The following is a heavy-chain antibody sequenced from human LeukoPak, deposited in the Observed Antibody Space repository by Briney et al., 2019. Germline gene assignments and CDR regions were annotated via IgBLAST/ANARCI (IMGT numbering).Heavy chain of an antibody. V-gene: IGHV3-23*01. CDR3: AKSRITMIVVVITTAFDI. CDR2: ISGSGGST. Sequence: GGSLRPSCAASGFTFSSYAMHWVRQAPGKGLEWVSAISGSGGSTYYADSVKGRFTISRDNSKNTLYLQMNSLRAEDTAVYYCAKSRITMIVVVITTAFDIWGQGTMVTVSS. D-gene: IGHD3-22*01. CDR1: GFTFSSYA. J-gene: IGHJ3*02.